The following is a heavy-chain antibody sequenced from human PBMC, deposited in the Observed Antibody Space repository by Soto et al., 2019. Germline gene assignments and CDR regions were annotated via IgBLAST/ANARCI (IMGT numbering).Heavy chain of an antibody. Sequence: ASVKVSCKAPGYTFTSYDINWVRQATGQGLEWMGWMNPNSGNTGYAQKFQGRVTMSRNTSISTAYMELSRLRSEDTAVYYCARGLITMVRGVISYYYYYGMDVWG. J-gene: IGHJ6*02. D-gene: IGHD3-10*01. CDR3: ARGLITMVRGVISYYYYYGMDV. CDR1: GYTFTSYD. V-gene: IGHV1-8*01. CDR2: MNPNSGNT.